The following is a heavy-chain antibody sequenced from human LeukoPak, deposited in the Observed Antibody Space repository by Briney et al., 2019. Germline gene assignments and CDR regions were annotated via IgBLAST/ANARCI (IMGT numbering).Heavy chain of an antibody. CDR1: GGSISSGGYS. D-gene: IGHD1-1*01. Sequence: PSQTLSLTCAVSGGSISSGGYSWSWIRQPPGKGLEWIGYIYHSGSTYYNPSLKSRVTISVDTSKNQFSLKLSSVTAADTAVYYCARSTGPFDYWGQGTLVTVSS. CDR2: IYHSGST. CDR3: ARSTGPFDY. J-gene: IGHJ4*02. V-gene: IGHV4-30-2*01.